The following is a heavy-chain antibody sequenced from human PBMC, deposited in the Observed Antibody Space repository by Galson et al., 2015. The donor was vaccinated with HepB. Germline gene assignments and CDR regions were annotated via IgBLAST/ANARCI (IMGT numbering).Heavy chain of an antibody. CDR1: GYTFTSYG. V-gene: IGHV1-18*04. J-gene: IGHJ3*02. Sequence: SVKVSCKASGYTFTSYGISWVRQAPGQGLEWMGWISAYNGNTNYAQKLQGRVTMTTDTSTSTAYMELRSLRSDDTAVYYCARVRVVGSYGGNSPDDAFDIWGQGTMVTVSS. D-gene: IGHD4-23*01. CDR2: ISAYNGNT. CDR3: ARVRVVGSYGGNSPDDAFDI.